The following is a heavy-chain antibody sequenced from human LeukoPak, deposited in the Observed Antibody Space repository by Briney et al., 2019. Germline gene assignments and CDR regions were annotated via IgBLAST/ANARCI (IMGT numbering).Heavy chain of an antibody. J-gene: IGHJ4*02. Sequence: PGGSLRLSCAVSGFTFSNAWMSWVRQAPGKGLERVAVISYDGSNKYYADSVKGRFTISRDNSKNTLYLQMNSLRAEDTAVYYCAILTGYYYAGSGSGYWGQGTLVTVSS. V-gene: IGHV3-30-3*01. CDR3: AILTGYYYAGSGSGY. CDR1: GFTFSNAW. CDR2: ISYDGSNK. D-gene: IGHD3-22*01.